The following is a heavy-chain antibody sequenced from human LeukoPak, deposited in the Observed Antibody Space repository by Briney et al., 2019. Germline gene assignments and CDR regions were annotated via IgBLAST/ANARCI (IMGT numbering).Heavy chain of an antibody. D-gene: IGHD5/OR15-5a*01. Sequence: GASVKVSCKVSGYTLTELSMHWVRQAPGKGLEWMGGFDPEDGETIYAQKFQGRVTITADESTSTAYMELSSLRSEDTAVYYCARDLTRLGVSYHRYFDLWGRGTLVTVSS. CDR2: FDPEDGET. J-gene: IGHJ2*01. V-gene: IGHV1-24*01. CDR1: GYTLTELS. CDR3: ARDLTRLGVSYHRYFDL.